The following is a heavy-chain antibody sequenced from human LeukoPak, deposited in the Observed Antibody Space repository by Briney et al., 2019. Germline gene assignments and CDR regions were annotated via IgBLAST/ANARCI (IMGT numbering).Heavy chain of an antibody. V-gene: IGHV1-18*01. J-gene: IGHJ4*02. Sequence: ASVKVSCKASGYTFTSYGISWVRQAPGQGLEWMGLISAYKGNTNYAQKLQGRVTMTTDTSTSTAYMELRSLGSDDTAVYYCAREREYDSSGYYYGYWGQGTLVTVS. CDR3: AREREYDSSGYYYGY. CDR2: ISAYKGNT. D-gene: IGHD3-22*01. CDR1: GYTFTSYG.